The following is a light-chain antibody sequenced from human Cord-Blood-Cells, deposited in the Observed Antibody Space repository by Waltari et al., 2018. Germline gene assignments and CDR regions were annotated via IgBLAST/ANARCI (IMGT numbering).Light chain of an antibody. CDR3: CSYAGSSTLI. V-gene: IGLV2-23*02. CDR2: EVS. Sequence: QSALTQPAYVSGSPGQSITISCTGTSSAVGSYNLVSWYQQPPGKAPKLMIYEVSKRPSGVSNRFSGSKSGNTASLTISGLQAEDEADYYCCSYAGSSTLIFGGGTKLTVL. J-gene: IGLJ2*01. CDR1: SSAVGSYNL.